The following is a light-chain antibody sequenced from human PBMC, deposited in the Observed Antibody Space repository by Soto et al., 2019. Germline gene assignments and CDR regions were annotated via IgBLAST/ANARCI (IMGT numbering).Light chain of an antibody. CDR3: QQYINWPRT. V-gene: IGKV3-15*01. CDR1: QSIISS. J-gene: IGKJ1*01. Sequence: EVVMTQSPASLSVSPGERATLSCRASQSIISSLAWYRQRPGQPPSLLIYGASTRATGIPARFSGSGSGTEFTLTISSLQSEDFAVYYCQQYINWPRTFGQGTKVDIK. CDR2: GAS.